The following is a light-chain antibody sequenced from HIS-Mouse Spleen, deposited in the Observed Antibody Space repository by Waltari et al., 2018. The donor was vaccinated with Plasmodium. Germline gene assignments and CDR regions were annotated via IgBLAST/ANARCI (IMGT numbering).Light chain of an antibody. CDR2: EGS. V-gene: IGLV2-23*01. CDR3: CSYAGSSTYV. Sequence: QSALTQPASVSASPGQSITISCTGTSSAVGSYNLVSWYQQHPGKAPKLMLYEGSKRPSGVSNRFSCSKSVKTASLTVSGLQAGDEADYYCCSYAGSSTYVFGTGTKVAVL. CDR1: SSAVGSYNL. J-gene: IGLJ1*01.